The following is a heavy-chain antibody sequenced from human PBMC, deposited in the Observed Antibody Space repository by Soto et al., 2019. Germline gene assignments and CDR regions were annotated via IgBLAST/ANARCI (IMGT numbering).Heavy chain of an antibody. D-gene: IGHD3-10*01. V-gene: IGHV3-53*01. CDR1: GFIVSSNY. CDR3: ARGSEMSTRKGTKRVTWFDP. J-gene: IGHJ5*02. CDR2: IYSGGNT. Sequence: PGGSLRLSCAASGFIVSSNYMDWMIWVRQAPGQGLEWVSVIYSGGNTYYADSVKGRFTISRDNSKNTLYLQMNSLRADDTAVYYCARGSEMSTRKGTKRVTWFDPWGQGTLVTVSS.